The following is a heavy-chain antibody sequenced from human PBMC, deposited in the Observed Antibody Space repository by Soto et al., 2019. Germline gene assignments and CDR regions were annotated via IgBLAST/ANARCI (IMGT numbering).Heavy chain of an antibody. D-gene: IGHD3-10*01. Sequence: PGGSLRLSCAASGFTFSDYYMSWIRQAPGKGLEWVSYISSSSSYTNYADSVKGRFTISRDNAKNSLYLQMNSLRAEDTAVYYCARDHYGPGWFDPWGQGTLVTVPS. CDR3: ARDHYGPGWFDP. CDR1: GFTFSDYY. V-gene: IGHV3-11*05. J-gene: IGHJ5*02. CDR2: ISSSSSYT.